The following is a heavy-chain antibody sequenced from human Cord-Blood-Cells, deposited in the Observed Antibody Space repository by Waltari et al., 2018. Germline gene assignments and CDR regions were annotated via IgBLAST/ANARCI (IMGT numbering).Heavy chain of an antibody. CDR2: IWYDGSNK. V-gene: IGHV3-33*01. J-gene: IGHJ4*02. CDR3: AREGLWEQLLVY. Sequence: QVQLVASGGGVVQPGRSLRLSCAASGFTFSSYGMYWVRQAPGKGLEWVAVIWYDGSNKYYADSVKGRFTISRDNSKNTLYLQMNSLRAEDTAVYYCAREGLWEQLLVYWGQGTLVTVSS. D-gene: IGHD1-26*01. CDR1: GFTFSSYG.